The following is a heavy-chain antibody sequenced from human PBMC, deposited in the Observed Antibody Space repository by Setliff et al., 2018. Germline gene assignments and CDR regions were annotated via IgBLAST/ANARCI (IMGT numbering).Heavy chain of an antibody. CDR3: ATSVSWIQLVLYPQGHPEHFDY. V-gene: IGHV1-24*01. Sequence: ASVKVSCKASGYTLTELSMHWVRQAPGKGLEWMGGFDPEDGETIYAQKFQGRVTMTEDTSTDTAYMELSSLRSEDTAVYYCATSVSWIQLVLYPQGHPEHFDYRGQGTLVTVSS. CDR1: GYTLTELS. J-gene: IGHJ4*02. CDR2: FDPEDGET. D-gene: IGHD5-18*01.